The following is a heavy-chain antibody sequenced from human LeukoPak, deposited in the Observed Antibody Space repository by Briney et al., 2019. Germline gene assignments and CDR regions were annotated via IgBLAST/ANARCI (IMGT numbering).Heavy chain of an antibody. CDR2: IKEDGSEK. V-gene: IGHV3-7*01. CDR1: GFAASGFTFSTFG. Sequence: GGSLRLSCAASGFAASGFTFSTFGMHWVRQAPGKGLEWVASIKEDGSEKYYVDSVKGRFTISRDNAKNSLYLQMNSLRAEDTAMYYCASSGWYSTPNWFDPWGQGTLVIVSS. CDR3: ASSGWYSTPNWFDP. D-gene: IGHD6-19*01. J-gene: IGHJ5*02.